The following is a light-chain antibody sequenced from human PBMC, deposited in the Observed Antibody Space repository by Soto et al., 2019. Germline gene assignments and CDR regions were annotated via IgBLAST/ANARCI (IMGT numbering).Light chain of an antibody. CDR3: SSYAGSNNLV. CDR1: SSDVGGYNY. CDR2: EVS. Sequence: QSALTQPPSASGSPGQSVTISCTGTSSDVGGYNYVSWYQQHPGKAPKLMIYEVSKRPSGVPDRFSGSKSGTTASLTVSGLQDEDEADYYYSSYAGSNNLVFGGGTKLTVL. V-gene: IGLV2-8*01. J-gene: IGLJ3*02.